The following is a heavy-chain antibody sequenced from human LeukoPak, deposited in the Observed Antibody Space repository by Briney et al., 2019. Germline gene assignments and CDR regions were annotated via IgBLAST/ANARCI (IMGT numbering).Heavy chain of an antibody. CDR2: IDPSDSYN. Sequence: GESLKISCKGSGYNFTNYWISWVGQMPGTGREWMGTIDPSDSYNNYSPSFQGHVTISADKSISTAYLQWSSLKASDTAMYYCARAYSRSRFDYWGQGTLVTVSS. D-gene: IGHD6-6*01. CDR3: ARAYSRSRFDY. V-gene: IGHV5-10-1*01. J-gene: IGHJ4*02. CDR1: GYNFTNYW.